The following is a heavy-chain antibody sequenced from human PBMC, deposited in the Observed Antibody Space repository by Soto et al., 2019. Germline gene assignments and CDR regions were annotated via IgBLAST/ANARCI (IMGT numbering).Heavy chain of an antibody. V-gene: IGHV1-69*01. J-gene: IGHJ4*02. CDR3: WRRGKGYYDSSGLAYYFGY. D-gene: IGHD3-22*01. CDR2: IIPIFGTA. CDR1: GGTFSSYA. Sequence: QVQLVQSGAEVKKPGSSVKVSCKASGGTFSSYAISWVRQAPGQGLEWMGGIIPIFGTANYAQKFQGRVKISAEESTSTAYKGLGSLRIEDPAVYYCWRRGKGYYDSSGLAYYFGYWGQGTLVNVLS.